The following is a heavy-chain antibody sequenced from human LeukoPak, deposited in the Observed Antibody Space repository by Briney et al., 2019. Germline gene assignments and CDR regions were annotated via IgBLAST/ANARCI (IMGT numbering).Heavy chain of an antibody. CDR3: ARGRIYARGYFDWSKHYYYYYYMDV. CDR1: GGTFSSYA. CDR2: IIPIFGTA. J-gene: IGHJ6*03. Sequence: SVKVSCKASGGTFSSYAISWVRQAPGQGLEWMGGIIPIFGTANYAQKFQGRVTITADKSTSTAYMELSSLRSEDTAVYYCARGRIYARGYFDWSKHYYYYYYMDVWGKGTTVTISS. D-gene: IGHD3-9*01. V-gene: IGHV1-69*06.